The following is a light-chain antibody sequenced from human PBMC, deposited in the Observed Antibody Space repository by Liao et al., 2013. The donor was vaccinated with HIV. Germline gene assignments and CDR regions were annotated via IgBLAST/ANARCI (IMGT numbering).Light chain of an antibody. V-gene: IGLV3-1*01. CDR1: NLGDKH. CDR2: QDV. Sequence: SYELTQPPSVSVSPGQTATISCSGQNLGDKHASWYQQKPGQSPVLVIYQDVKRPSGIPERFSGSNSGNTATLTISRVEAGDEADYFCQVWATTSDPVVFGGGTKLTVL. J-gene: IGLJ2*01. CDR3: QVWATTSDPVV.